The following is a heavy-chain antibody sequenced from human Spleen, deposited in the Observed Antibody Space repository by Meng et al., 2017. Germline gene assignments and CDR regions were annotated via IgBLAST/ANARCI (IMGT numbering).Heavy chain of an antibody. D-gene: IGHD3-10*01. Sequence: QVQLQESGPGLVKPSQTLSLTCAVSGGSISSGTYSWSWIRQPPGKGLEWIGYIYHSGSTFYNPSLKSRVTMSVDRSKTQSSLNLSSVTAADTAVYYCASYVSGTYRFDPWGQGTLVTVSS. CDR2: IYHSGST. J-gene: IGHJ5*02. V-gene: IGHV4-30-2*01. CDR3: ASYVSGTYRFDP. CDR1: GGSISSGTYS.